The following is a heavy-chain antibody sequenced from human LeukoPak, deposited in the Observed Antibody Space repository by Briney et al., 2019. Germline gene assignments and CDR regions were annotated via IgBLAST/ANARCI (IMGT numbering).Heavy chain of an antibody. J-gene: IGHJ4*02. D-gene: IGHD6-13*01. CDR1: GGTFSSYA. CDR2: IIPILGIA. CDR3: ARGKIAVAGSFDY. Sequence: ASVKVSCKASGGTFSSYAISWVRQAPGQGLEWMGRIIPILGIANYAQKFQGRVTMTRDTSTSTVYMELSSLRSEDTAVYYCARGKIAVAGSFDYWGQGTLVTVSS. V-gene: IGHV1-69*04.